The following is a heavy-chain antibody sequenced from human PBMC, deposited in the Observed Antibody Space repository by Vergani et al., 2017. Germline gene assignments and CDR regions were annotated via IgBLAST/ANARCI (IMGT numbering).Heavy chain of an antibody. CDR1: GFTFSNSA. J-gene: IGHJ4*01. CDR3: VKEKIDLGSYFFDS. CDR2: ISGPDLST. Sequence: EVHLLESGGGLVQSGGSLRLSCAASGFTFSNSAVSWVRQAPGRGLAWVSSISGPDLSTYYADPVKGRFSISRDNSKNTVFLQMHSLRAEDTAIYYCVKEKIDLGSYFFDSWGHGILVTVSS. D-gene: IGHD2/OR15-2a*01. V-gene: IGHV3-23*01.